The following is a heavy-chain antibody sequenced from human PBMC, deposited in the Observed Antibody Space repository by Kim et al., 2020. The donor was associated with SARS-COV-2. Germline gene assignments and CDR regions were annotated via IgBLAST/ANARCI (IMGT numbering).Heavy chain of an antibody. J-gene: IGHJ5*02. V-gene: IGHV4-59*01. CDR1: GGSISSYY. CDR2: IYYSGST. D-gene: IGHD2-15*01. CDR3: ARARKPSYCSGGSCYSSVYWFAP. Sequence: SETLSLTCTVSGGSISSYYWSWIRQPPGKGLEWIGYIYYSGSTNYNPSLKSRVTISVDTSKNQFSLKLSSVTAADTAVYYCARARKPSYCSGGSCYSSVYWFAPWGQGTLVTVSS.